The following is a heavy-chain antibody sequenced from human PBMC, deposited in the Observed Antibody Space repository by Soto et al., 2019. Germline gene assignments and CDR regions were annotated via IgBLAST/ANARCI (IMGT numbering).Heavy chain of an antibody. V-gene: IGHV1-24*01. CDR2: FDPEDGET. D-gene: IGHD6-13*01. CDR3: ARDPDSSSWYHSLYYYYYMDV. Sequence: GASVKVSCKVSGYTLTELSMHWVRQAPGKGLEWMGGFDPEDGETIYAQKFQGRVTMTEDTSTSTAYMELRSLRSDDTAVYYCARDPDSSSWYHSLYYYYYMDVWGKGTTVTVSS. CDR1: GYTLTELS. J-gene: IGHJ6*03.